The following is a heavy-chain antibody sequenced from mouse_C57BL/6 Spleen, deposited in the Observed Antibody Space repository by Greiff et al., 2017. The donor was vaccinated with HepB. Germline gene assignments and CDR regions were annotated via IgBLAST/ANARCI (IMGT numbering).Heavy chain of an antibody. D-gene: IGHD2-3*01. Sequence: EVHLVESGGGLVQPKGSLKLSCAASGFSFNTYAMNWVRQAPGKGLEWVARIRSKSNNYATYYADSVKDRFTISRDDSESMLYLQMNNLKTEDTAMYYCVRLAYDGYYAMDYWGQGTSVTVSS. CDR3: VRLAYDGYYAMDY. CDR2: IRSKSNNYAT. CDR1: GFSFNTYA. J-gene: IGHJ4*01. V-gene: IGHV10-1*01.